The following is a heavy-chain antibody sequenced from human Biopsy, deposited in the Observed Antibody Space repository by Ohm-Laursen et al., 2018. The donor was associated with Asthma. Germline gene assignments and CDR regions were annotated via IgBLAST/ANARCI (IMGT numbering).Heavy chain of an antibody. Sequence: GSSVQVSCKAPGGTFSNFAISWVRQAPGQGLEWLGGIMPVFGTTNYAQKFQGRVTITADESTSTAYMEVTSLRSEDTAIYYCARCQVGYSSGWSLLLKKIYYSGMDVWGQGTAVTVSS. J-gene: IGHJ6*02. CDR2: IMPVFGTT. V-gene: IGHV1-69*01. D-gene: IGHD6-19*01. CDR3: ARCQVGYSSGWSLLLKKIYYSGMDV. CDR1: GGTFSNFA.